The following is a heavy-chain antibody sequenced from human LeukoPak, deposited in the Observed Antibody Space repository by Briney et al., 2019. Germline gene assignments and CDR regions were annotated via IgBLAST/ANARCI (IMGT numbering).Heavy chain of an antibody. CDR2: ISPYNGNA. J-gene: IGHJ4*02. D-gene: IGHD1-26*01. CDR1: GYTFTNYG. Sequence: GASVKVSCKASGYTFTNYGISWVRQAPGQGLEWMGWISPYNGNANYAQKFQGRVTMTTDTSTSTAYMELRSLRSDDTAVFYCARDPRWELPPLDYWGQGTLVTVSS. V-gene: IGHV1-18*01. CDR3: ARDPRWELPPLDY.